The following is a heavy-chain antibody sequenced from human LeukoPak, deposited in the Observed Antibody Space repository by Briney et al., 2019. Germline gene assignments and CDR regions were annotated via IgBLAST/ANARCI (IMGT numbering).Heavy chain of an antibody. CDR3: ASSYYDFWSGYPFYYYYGMDV. D-gene: IGHD3-3*01. V-gene: IGHV3-53*01. CDR1: GFTVSSNY. CDR2: IYSGGST. Sequence: PGGSLRLSCAASGFTVSSNYMSWVRQAPGKGLEGVSVIYSGGSTYYADSVKGRFTISRDNSKNTLYLQMNSLRAEDTAVYYCASSYYDFWSGYPFYYYYGMDVWGQGTTVTVSS. J-gene: IGHJ6*02.